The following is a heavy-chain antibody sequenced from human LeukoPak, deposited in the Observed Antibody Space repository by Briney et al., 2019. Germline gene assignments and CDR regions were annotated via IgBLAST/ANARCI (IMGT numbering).Heavy chain of an antibody. D-gene: IGHD2-2*01. CDR3: AREVYCSTTSCYGKYYYYYYMDV. Sequence: SETLSLTCTVSGGSISSYYWSWIRQPAGKGLEWIGRIYTSGSTNYNPSLKSRVTMSVDTSKNQFSLKLSSVTAADTAVYYCAREVYCSTTSCYGKYYYYYYMDVWGKGTTVTVSS. J-gene: IGHJ6*03. CDR2: IYTSGST. CDR1: GGSISSYY. V-gene: IGHV4-4*07.